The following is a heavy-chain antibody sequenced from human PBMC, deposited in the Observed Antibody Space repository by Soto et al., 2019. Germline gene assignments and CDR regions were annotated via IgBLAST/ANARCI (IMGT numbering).Heavy chain of an antibody. CDR3: ARGLATLPVFAFDI. CDR1: GFSLSTSGVG. J-gene: IGHJ3*02. CDR2: IYWSGDE. Sequence: SGPTLVNPTQTLTLTCSFSGFSLSTSGVGVGWIRQSPGKALEWLALIYWSGDEHYRPSLRSRLSIIKDTSKNHVVLIMTDMDPVDTATYYCARGLATLPVFAFDIWGQGTMVTVSS. V-gene: IGHV2-5*01. D-gene: IGHD6-6*01.